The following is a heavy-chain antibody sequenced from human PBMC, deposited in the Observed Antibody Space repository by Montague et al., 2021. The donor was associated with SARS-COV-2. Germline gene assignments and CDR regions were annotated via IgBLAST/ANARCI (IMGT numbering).Heavy chain of an antibody. CDR2: IYWDDDK. Sequence: PALVKPTQTLTLTCTVSGFSLNTNGMGVGWIGQLPGEAPAWLAPIYWDDDKRYTPPLKTRLTITKDTSRNQVVLTMTNVDPGDTGTYFCARYTSRMYGSFDYWGQGALVSVSS. CDR3: ARYTSRMYGSFDY. V-gene: IGHV2-5*02. CDR1: GFSLNTNGMG. J-gene: IGHJ4*02. D-gene: IGHD3-16*02.